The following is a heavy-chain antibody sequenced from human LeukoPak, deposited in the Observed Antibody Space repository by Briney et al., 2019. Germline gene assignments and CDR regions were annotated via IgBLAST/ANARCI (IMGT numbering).Heavy chain of an antibody. V-gene: IGHV3-33*01. D-gene: IGHD2-15*01. J-gene: IGHJ5*01. CDR1: GFTFSSYG. CDR2: FSSDGSYK. CDR3: ARDEIGGGWYDF. Sequence: PGRALRLSCTASGFTFSSYGMHWVRQAPGKGLEWVAVFSSDGSYKEYADSVKGRFTISRDNSKNTVYLQMNSLRAEDTAVYYCARDEIGGGWYDFWGQGALVTVSS.